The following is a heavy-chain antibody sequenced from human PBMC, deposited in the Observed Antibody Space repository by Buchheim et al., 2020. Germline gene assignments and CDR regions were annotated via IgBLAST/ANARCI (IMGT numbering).Heavy chain of an antibody. CDR3: AREELELLYYYYYGMDV. Sequence: QVQLVESGGGVVQPGRSLRLSCAASGFTFSSYGMHWVRQAPGKGLEWVAVIWYDGSNKYSADSVKGRFTISRDNSKNTLYLQMNSLRAEDTAVYYCAREELELLYYYYYGMDVWGQGTT. CDR1: GFTFSSYG. CDR2: IWYDGSNK. D-gene: IGHD1-7*01. J-gene: IGHJ6*02. V-gene: IGHV3-33*01.